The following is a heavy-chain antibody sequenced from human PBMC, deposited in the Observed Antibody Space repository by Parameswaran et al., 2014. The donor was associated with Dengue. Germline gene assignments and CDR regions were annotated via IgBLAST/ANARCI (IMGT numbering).Heavy chain of an antibody. J-gene: IGHJ4*02. D-gene: IGHD2-15*01. CDR2: IRNKANSYTT. CDR3: ARTPVTRPPFDN. V-gene: IGHV3-72*01. Sequence: WIRQPREGLEWVGRIRNKANSYTTEYAASVKGRFTISRDDSKNSLFLQMNSLKTEDTAVYYCARTPVTRPPFDNWGQGTLVTVSS.